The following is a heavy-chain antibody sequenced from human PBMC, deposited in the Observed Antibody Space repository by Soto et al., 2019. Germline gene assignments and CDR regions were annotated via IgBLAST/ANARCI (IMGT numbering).Heavy chain of an antibody. Sequence: ASVKVSCKASGYTFTSYYMHWVRQAPGQGLEWMGIINPSGGSTSYAQKFQGRVTMTRDTSTSTVHMELSSLRSEDTAVYYCARNPSKGTTADYYYGMDVWGQGTTVTVSS. J-gene: IGHJ6*02. V-gene: IGHV1-46*01. CDR2: INPSGGST. CDR3: ARNPSKGTTADYYYGMDV. CDR1: GYTFTSYY. D-gene: IGHD4-4*01.